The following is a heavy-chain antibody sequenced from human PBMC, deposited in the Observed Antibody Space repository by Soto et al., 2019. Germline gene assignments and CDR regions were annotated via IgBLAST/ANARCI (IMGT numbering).Heavy chain of an antibody. CDR2: ISSSGSTI. J-gene: IGHJ4*02. CDR1: GFTFSDYY. D-gene: IGHD2-21*02. V-gene: IGHV3-11*01. Sequence: VVLLESGGGLVQSGGSLRLSCAASGFTFSDYYMSWIRQAPGKGLEWVSYISSSGSTIYYADSVKGRFTISRDNAKNSLYLQMNSLRAEDTAVYYCARDRHIVVVTAVPGDYWGQGTLVTVSS. CDR3: ARDRHIVVVTAVPGDY.